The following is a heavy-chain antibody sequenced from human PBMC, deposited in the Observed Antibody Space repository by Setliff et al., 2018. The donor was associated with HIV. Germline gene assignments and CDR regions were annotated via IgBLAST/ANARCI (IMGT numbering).Heavy chain of an antibody. CDR3: AREYDVLPGYYISSFDI. CDR1: DDPISSYY. D-gene: IGHD3-9*01. J-gene: IGHJ3*02. CDR2: LYVSGDT. V-gene: IGHV4-4*07. Sequence: SETLSLTCYVTDDPISSYYWSWVRQPAGKGLEWIGRLYVSGDTNYNPSLKSRVTMSLDTSKKHFSLNLKSVTAADTAVYYCAREYDVLPGYYISSFDIWGQGTMVTVSS.